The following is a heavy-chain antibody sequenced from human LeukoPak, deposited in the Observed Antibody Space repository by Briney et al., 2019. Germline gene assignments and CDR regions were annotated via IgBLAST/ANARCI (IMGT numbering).Heavy chain of an antibody. CDR3: ATVHIRYSVSYYTDSPTGDILDY. D-gene: IGHD1-26*01. CDR2: IRYDGSNK. J-gene: IGHJ4*02. CDR1: GFTFISYC. V-gene: IGHV3-33*08. Sequence: GRSVRLSCAASGFTFISYCMHWVRQAPGKGLEWVAVIRYDGSNKYYADSVKDRFTISRDNSKNTLYLQLSSLRAEDTAVYYCATVHIRYSVSYYTDSPTGDILDYWGQGTLVTVSS.